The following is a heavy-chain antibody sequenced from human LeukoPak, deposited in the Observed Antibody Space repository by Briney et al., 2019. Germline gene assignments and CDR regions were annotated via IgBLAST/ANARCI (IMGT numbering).Heavy chain of an antibody. CDR2: ISGSGGST. J-gene: IGHJ5*02. CDR1: GFTFSTHT. V-gene: IGHV3-23*01. Sequence: GGSLRLSCVGSGFTFSTHTLSWVRQAPGKGLEWVSAISGSGGSTYYAGSVKGRFTISRDNSKNTLYLQMNSLRAEDTAVYYCAKGGRDIVVVPAAMFSRDWFDPWGQGTLVTVSS. D-gene: IGHD2-2*01. CDR3: AKGGRDIVVVPAAMFSRDWFDP.